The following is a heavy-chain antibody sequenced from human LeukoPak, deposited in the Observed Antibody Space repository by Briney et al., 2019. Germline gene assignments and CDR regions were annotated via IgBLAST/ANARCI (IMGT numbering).Heavy chain of an antibody. CDR1: GGSISSYY. CDR2: IYYSGST. CDR3: ARPRGYYYYMDV. J-gene: IGHJ6*03. Sequence: SETLSLTCTVSGGSISSYYWGWIRQPPGKGLEWIGSIYYSGSTYYNPSLKSRVTISVDTSKNQFSLKLSSVTAADTAVYYCARPRGYYYYMDVWGKGTTVTMSS. V-gene: IGHV4-39*01.